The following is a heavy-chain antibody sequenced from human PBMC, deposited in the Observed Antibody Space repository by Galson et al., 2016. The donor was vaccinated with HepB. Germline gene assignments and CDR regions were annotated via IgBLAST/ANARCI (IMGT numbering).Heavy chain of an antibody. CDR2: ITTSDDYS. CDR3: ARGMTPATNF. Sequence: SLRLSCAASGFTFRSYAMNWVRQAPGKGLEWVSYITTSDDYSAYADSVKGRFTISRDNANNAVSLQMNSLGVEDTGIYYCARGMTPATNFWGQGTPVVVSS. V-gene: IGHV3-21*05. D-gene: IGHD5-24*01. CDR1: GFTFRSYA. J-gene: IGHJ4*02.